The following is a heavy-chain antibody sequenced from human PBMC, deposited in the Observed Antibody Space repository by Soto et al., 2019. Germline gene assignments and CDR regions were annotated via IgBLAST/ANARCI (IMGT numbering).Heavy chain of an antibody. J-gene: IGHJ4*02. CDR2: IYHSGST. CDR3: ARVVVYSGYDYWYYFDY. CDR1: GGSISSGGYS. D-gene: IGHD5-12*01. Sequence: SETLSLTCAVSGGSISSGGYSWSWIRQPPGKGLEWIGYIYHSGSTYYNPSLKSRVTISVDRSKNQFSLKLSSVTAADTAVYYCARVVVYSGYDYWYYFDYWGQGTLVTVSS. V-gene: IGHV4-30-2*01.